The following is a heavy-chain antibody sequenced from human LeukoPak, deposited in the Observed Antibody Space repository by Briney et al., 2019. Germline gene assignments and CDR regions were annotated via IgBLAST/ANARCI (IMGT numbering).Heavy chain of an antibody. Sequence: GGSLRLSCVASGFTFGSYGMTWVRQAPGKGPEWVSLISGSAGSTYYADSVKGRFSISRDNSKNTMYLQMNSLRAEDTAVYYCAKGSGRGYSYGLEYWGQGTLVTVSS. CDR2: ISGSAGST. J-gene: IGHJ4*02. D-gene: IGHD5-18*01. CDR3: AKGSGRGYSYGLEY. V-gene: IGHV3-23*01. CDR1: GFTFGSYG.